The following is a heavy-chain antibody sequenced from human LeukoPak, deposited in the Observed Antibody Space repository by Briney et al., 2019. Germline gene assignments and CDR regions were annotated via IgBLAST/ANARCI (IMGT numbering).Heavy chain of an antibody. V-gene: IGHV4-4*07. CDR3: ARERIAAAGKGATDY. Sequence: PSETLSLTCTVSGGSISSYYWSWIRQPTGKGLEWTGRIYTSGSTNYNPSLKSRVTMSVDTSKNQFSLKLSSVTAADTAVYYCARERIAAAGKGATDYWGQGTLVTVSS. J-gene: IGHJ4*02. CDR1: GGSISSYY. D-gene: IGHD6-13*01. CDR2: IYTSGST.